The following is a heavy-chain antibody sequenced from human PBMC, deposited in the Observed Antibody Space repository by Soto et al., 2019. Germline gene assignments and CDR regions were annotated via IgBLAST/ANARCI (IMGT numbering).Heavy chain of an antibody. CDR1: GCTFSSYA. CDR2: IIPIFGTA. Sequence: VASVKVSCKASGCTFSSYAISWVRQAPGQGLEWMGGIIPIFGTANYAQKFQGRVTITADESTSTAYMELSSLRSEDTAVYYCAREASWIQPRNYYYYGMDVWGQGTMVTVSS. J-gene: IGHJ6*02. V-gene: IGHV1-69*13. CDR3: AREASWIQPRNYYYYGMDV. D-gene: IGHD5-18*01.